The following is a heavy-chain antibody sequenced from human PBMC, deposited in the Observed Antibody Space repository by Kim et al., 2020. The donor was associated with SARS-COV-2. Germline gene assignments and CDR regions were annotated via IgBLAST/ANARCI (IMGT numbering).Heavy chain of an antibody. V-gene: IGHV3-23*01. J-gene: IGHJ6*02. D-gene: IGHD5-18*01. Sequence: FTISRDNSKNTLYLQMNSLRAEDTAIYYCAKKMGYSYGSANYYYYGMDVWGQGTTVTVSS. CDR3: AKKMGYSYGSANYYYYGMDV.